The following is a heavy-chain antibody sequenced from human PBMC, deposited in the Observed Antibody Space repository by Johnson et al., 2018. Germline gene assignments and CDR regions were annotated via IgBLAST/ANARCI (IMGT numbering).Heavy chain of an antibody. V-gene: IGHV3-30*18. Sequence: QVQLVESGGGVVQPGRSLRLSCAASGFTFSSYGMHWVRQAPGKGLEWVAVISYDGSNKYYADSVKGRFTISRDNSKNTLYLQMNSLRAEVTAVYYCAKDGYYDDSSGSRVQYFQHWGQGTLVTVSS. CDR3: AKDGYYDDSSGSRVQYFQH. D-gene: IGHD3-22*01. CDR1: GFTFSSYG. CDR2: ISYDGSNK. J-gene: IGHJ1*01.